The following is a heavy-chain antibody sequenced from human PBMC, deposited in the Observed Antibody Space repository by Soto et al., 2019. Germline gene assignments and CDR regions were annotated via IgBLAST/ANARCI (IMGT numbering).Heavy chain of an antibody. V-gene: IGHV1-18*01. D-gene: IGHD5-12*01. CDR2: ISAYNGNT. J-gene: IGHJ5*02. Sequence: ASVKVSCKASGYTFTSYGISWVRQAPGQGLEWMGWISAYNGNTNYAQKLQGRVTMTTDTSTSTAYMELRSLRSDDTAVYYCARRVRGYSGYDSSWFDPWGQGTLVTVSS. CDR3: ARRVRGYSGYDSSWFDP. CDR1: GYTFTSYG.